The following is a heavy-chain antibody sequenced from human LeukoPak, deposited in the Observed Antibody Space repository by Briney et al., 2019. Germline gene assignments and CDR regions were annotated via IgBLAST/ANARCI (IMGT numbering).Heavy chain of an antibody. Sequence: ASVKVSCKASGYTFTGYYMHWVRQAPGQGLEWMGWINPNSGGTNYAQKFQGRVTITRDTSISTAYMELSRLRSDDTAVYYCASTTTYSSGWYQYYFDYWGQGTLVTVSS. D-gene: IGHD6-19*01. CDR1: GYTFTGYY. CDR3: ASTTTYSSGWYQYYFDY. J-gene: IGHJ4*02. V-gene: IGHV1-2*02. CDR2: INPNSGGT.